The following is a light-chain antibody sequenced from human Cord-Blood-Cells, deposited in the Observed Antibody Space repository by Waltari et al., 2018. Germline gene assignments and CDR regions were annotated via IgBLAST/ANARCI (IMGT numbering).Light chain of an antibody. CDR2: EVS. CDR3: SSYTSSSTYV. J-gene: IGLJ1*01. CDR1: SSDVGGYNY. V-gene: IGLV2-14*01. Sequence: QSALTQPASVSGSPGKSITISCTGTSSDVGGYNYGSWYQQHPGKAPKLMIYEVSTRPSGVSNRFSGSKSGNTASLTISGLQAEDEADYYCSSYTSSSTYVFGTGTKVTVL.